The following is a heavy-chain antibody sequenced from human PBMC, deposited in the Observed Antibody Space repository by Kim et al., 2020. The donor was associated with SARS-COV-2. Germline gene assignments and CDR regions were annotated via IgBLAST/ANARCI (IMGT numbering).Heavy chain of an antibody. Sequence: SAASVKGRLTIPRDNAKNSLYLQINSLRDEDTAVYYCARGSDGSGYPYDYWGQGTLVTVSS. V-gene: IGHV3-48*02. J-gene: IGHJ4*02. D-gene: IGHD3-22*01. CDR3: ARGSDGSGYPYDY.